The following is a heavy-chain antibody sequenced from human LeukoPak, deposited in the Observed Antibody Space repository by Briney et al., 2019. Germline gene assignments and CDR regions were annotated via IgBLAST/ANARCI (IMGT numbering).Heavy chain of an antibody. J-gene: IGHJ4*02. Sequence: GGSLRLSCAASGFTFTNYWMFWVRQAPGKGLVWVSGINPDGSTTTYADSVKGRFTISRENAKSTLYLHMNILRVENTAVYYCARGRYGDYHWGQGILVTVSS. D-gene: IGHD4-17*01. V-gene: IGHV3-74*01. CDR2: INPDGSTT. CDR1: GFTFTNYW. CDR3: ARGRYGDYH.